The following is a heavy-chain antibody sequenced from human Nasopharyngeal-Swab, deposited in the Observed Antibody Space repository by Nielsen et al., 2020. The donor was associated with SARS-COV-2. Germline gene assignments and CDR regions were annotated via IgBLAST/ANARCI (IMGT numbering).Heavy chain of an antibody. CDR1: GGSVNSGAYY. CDR2: IYDSGKT. D-gene: IGHD3-10*01. J-gene: IGHJ4*01. Sequence: SETLSLTCTVSGGSVNSGAYYWSWIRQAPGKGPEWIVFIYDSGKTKHNPSLTSRLSISVDASTNQFSLTLTSVTAADAAVYYCARGGFRRSFDYWGHGTLVAVSS. CDR3: ARGGFRRSFDY. V-gene: IGHV4-61*08.